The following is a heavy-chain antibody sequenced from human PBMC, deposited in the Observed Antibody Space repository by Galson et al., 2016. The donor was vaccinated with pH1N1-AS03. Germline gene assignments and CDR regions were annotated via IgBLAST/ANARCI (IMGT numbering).Heavy chain of an antibody. CDR1: GYIFSDYY. D-gene: IGHD3-10*01. CDR3: TRGLKSMLRGVIDNYYGMDV. Sequence: SVKVSCKASGYIFSDYYMHWVRQAPGQGLEWMAWININDGVTNYAQKFHGRVTMSRDTSISTAYMELSRLGSDDTAVYYCTRGLKSMLRGVIDNYYGMDVWGRGNPGHRLL. J-gene: IGHJ6*02. CDR2: ININDGVT. V-gene: IGHV1-2*02.